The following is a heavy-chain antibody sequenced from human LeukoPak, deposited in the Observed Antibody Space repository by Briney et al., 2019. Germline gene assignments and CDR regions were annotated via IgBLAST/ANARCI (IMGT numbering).Heavy chain of an antibody. D-gene: IGHD5-18*01. CDR1: GGSISSSNW. Sequence: SETLSLTCAVSGGSISSSNWWSWVRQPPGKGLEWIGEIYHRGSTNYNPSLKSRVTISVDKSNNQFSLKLSSVTAADTAVYYCASAAMAIYYLDYWGQGTLVTVSS. CDR2: IYHRGST. V-gene: IGHV4-4*02. CDR3: ASAAMAIYYLDY. J-gene: IGHJ4*02.